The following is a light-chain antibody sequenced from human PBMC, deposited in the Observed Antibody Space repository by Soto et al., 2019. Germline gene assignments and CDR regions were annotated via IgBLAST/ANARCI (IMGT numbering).Light chain of an antibody. Sequence: EIVLTQSPGTLSLSPWERATLSCRASQSVSSTYLAWYQQKPGQDPRLLIYGASNRATGIPDRFSGSGSGTDFTLTIGRLEPEEFAVYSCQQYGTSPPTFGQGTKLEIK. CDR1: QSVSSTY. J-gene: IGKJ2*01. V-gene: IGKV3-20*01. CDR2: GAS. CDR3: QQYGTSPPT.